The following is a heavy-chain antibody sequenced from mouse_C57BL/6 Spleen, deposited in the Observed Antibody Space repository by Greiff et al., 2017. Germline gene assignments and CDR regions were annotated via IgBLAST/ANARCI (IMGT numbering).Heavy chain of an antibody. CDR2: SNPSSGYT. CDR3: ASITTAWYFDV. Sequence: QVQLKESGAELARPGASVKMSCKASGYTFTSYTMHWVKQRPGQGLEWIGYSNPSSGYTKYNQKFKDKATLTADKSSSTAYMQLSSLTSEDSAVYYCASITTAWYFDVWGTGTTVTVSS. V-gene: IGHV1-4*01. CDR1: GYTFTSYT. J-gene: IGHJ1*03. D-gene: IGHD1-1*01.